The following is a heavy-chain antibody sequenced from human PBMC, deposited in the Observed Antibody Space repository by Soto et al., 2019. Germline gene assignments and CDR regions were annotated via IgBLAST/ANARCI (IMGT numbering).Heavy chain of an antibody. Sequence: GGSLRLSCAASGFTFSSYGMHWVRQAPGKGLEWVAVISYDGSNKYYADSVKGRFTIPRDNSKNTLYLQMNSLRAEDTAVYYCAKPVAPAAIRPGGDYWGQGTLVTVSS. CDR1: GFTFSSYG. V-gene: IGHV3-30*18. CDR2: ISYDGSNK. CDR3: AKPVAPAAIRPGGDY. D-gene: IGHD2-2*02. J-gene: IGHJ4*02.